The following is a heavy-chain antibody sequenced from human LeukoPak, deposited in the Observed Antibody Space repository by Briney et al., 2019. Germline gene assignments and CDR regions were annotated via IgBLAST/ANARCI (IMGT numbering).Heavy chain of an antibody. V-gene: IGHV3-23*01. CDR2: IIERGGRT. CDR3: AKRGVVIRVFLVGFHKEAYYFDS. D-gene: IGHD3-10*01. CDR1: GITLKKYV. Sequence: SGGPLRLSRGVCGITLKKYVVSGVGHATGKRLEWCADIIERGGRTNYADSVKGRFTISRDNPKKTLYLQMNSLRAEDTAVYFCAKRGVVIRVFLVGFHKEAYYFDSWGQGALVTASS. J-gene: IGHJ4*02.